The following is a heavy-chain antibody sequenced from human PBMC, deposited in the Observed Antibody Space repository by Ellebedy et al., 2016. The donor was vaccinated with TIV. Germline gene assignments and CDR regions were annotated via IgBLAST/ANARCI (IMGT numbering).Heavy chain of an antibody. Sequence: ASVKVSCKASGYTFTGYYIHWVRQAPGQGLEWMGWVYPRNGDTTYAQKFQGRVTMTRDTSTSTVYLELSSLRSDDTALYYCAAFPYISSSSAYWGQGALVTVSS. CDR2: VYPRNGDT. D-gene: IGHD6-6*01. CDR1: GYTFTGYY. J-gene: IGHJ4*02. CDR3: AAFPYISSSSAY. V-gene: IGHV1-2*02.